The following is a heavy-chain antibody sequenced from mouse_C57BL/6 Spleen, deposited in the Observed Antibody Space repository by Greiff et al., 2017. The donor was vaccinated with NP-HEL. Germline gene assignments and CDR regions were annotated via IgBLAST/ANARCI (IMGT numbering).Heavy chain of an antibody. D-gene: IGHD1-1*02. J-gene: IGHJ2*01. V-gene: IGHV5-16*01. CDR1: GFTFSDYY. Sequence: EVKLVESEGGLVQPGSSMKLSCTASGFTFSDYYMAWVRQVPEKGLEWVANINYDGSSTYYLDSLKSRFIISRDNAKNILYLQMSSLKSEDTATYYCARELLWGFFDYWGQGTTLTVSS. CDR3: ARELLWGFFDY. CDR2: INYDGSST.